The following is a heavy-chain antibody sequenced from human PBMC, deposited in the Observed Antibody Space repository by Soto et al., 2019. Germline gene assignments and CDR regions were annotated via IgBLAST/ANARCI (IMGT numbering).Heavy chain of an antibody. CDR3: AKGVIAARDAFDI. V-gene: IGHV4-39*07. Sequence: SETLSLTCTVSGGSISSSSYYWGWIRQPPGKGLEWIGSIYYSGSTYYNPSLKSLVTISVATAKNHFSLKLRSVTAADAAEYYCAKGVIAARDAFDIWGQGTMVTVSS. J-gene: IGHJ3*02. D-gene: IGHD6-25*01. CDR1: GGSISSSSYY. CDR2: IYYSGST.